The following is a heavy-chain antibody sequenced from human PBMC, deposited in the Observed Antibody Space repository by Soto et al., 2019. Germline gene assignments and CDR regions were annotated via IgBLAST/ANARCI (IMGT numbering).Heavy chain of an antibody. CDR2: IKQDGSEK. Sequence: EVQLVESGGGLVQPGGSLRLSCAASGFTFNNYWMTWVRQAPGKGLEWVANIKQDGSEKYHVDSVKGRFTISRDNAKNSLYLQMNSLRAEDTALYYCARENPPDSSSWFTWFDPWGQGTLVTVSS. CDR1: GFTFNNYW. D-gene: IGHD6-13*01. V-gene: IGHV3-7*01. CDR3: ARENPPDSSSWFTWFDP. J-gene: IGHJ5*02.